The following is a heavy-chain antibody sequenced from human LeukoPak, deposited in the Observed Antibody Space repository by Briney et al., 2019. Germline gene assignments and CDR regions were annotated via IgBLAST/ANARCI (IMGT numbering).Heavy chain of an antibody. Sequence: SVKVSCKASGGTFSSYAISWVRQAPGQGLEWMGRIIPIFGTANYAQKFQGRVTITTDESTSTAYMELSSLRSEDTAVYYCARDPLWFGETYFDYWGQGTLVTVFS. CDR3: ARDPLWFGETYFDY. CDR1: GGTFSSYA. V-gene: IGHV1-69*05. D-gene: IGHD3-10*01. J-gene: IGHJ4*02. CDR2: IIPIFGTA.